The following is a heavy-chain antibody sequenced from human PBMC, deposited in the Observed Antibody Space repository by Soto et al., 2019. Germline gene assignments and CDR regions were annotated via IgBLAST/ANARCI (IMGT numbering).Heavy chain of an antibody. J-gene: IGHJ3*02. CDR1: GFTFSSYA. Sequence: GGSLRLSCAASGFTFSSYAMSWVRQAPGKGLEWVSAISGSGGSTYYADSVKGRFTISRDNSKNTLYLQMNSLRAEDTAVYYCAKDSIGGSSWPDAFDIWGQGTMVTVSS. CDR3: AKDSIGGSSWPDAFDI. V-gene: IGHV3-23*01. D-gene: IGHD6-13*01. CDR2: ISGSGGST.